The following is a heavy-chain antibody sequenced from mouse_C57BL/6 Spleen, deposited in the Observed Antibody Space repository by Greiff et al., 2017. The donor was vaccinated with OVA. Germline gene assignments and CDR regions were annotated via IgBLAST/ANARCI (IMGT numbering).Heavy chain of an antibody. Sequence: EVNVVESGGDLVKPGGSLKLSCAASGFTFSSYGMSWVRQTPDKRLEWVATISSGGSYTYYPDSVKGRFTISRDNAKNTLYLQMSSLKSEDTAMYYCARHGGSTVVASFAYWGQGTLVTVSA. J-gene: IGHJ3*01. CDR3: ARHGGSTVVASFAY. CDR2: ISSGGSYT. D-gene: IGHD1-1*01. V-gene: IGHV5-6*01. CDR1: GFTFSSYG.